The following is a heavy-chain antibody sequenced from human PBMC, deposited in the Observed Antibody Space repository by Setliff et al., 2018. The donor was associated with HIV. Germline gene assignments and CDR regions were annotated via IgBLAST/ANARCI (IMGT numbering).Heavy chain of an antibody. CDR2: IYYSGST. V-gene: IGHV4-39*01. J-gene: IGHJ4*02. D-gene: IGHD5-18*01. Sequence: LSLTCTVSGGSLSSSGYYWGWIRQPPGKGLEWIGSIYYSGSTYYNPSLRSRVTISADTSKNQFSLRLSSVIAADTAVYYCARRYSYGFGYWGQGTLVTVSS. CDR3: ARRYSYGFGY. CDR1: GGSLSSSGYY.